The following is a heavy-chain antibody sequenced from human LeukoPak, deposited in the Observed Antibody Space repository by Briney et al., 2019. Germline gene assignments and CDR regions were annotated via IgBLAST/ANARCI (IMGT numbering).Heavy chain of an antibody. V-gene: IGHV4-31*03. D-gene: IGHD1-14*01. Sequence: PSETLSLTCTVPGGSISSGGYYWSWIRQHPGKGLEWIGYIYYSGSTYYNPSLKSRVTISVDTSKNQFSLKLSSVTAADTAVYYCTRTTGRNYYYYGMDVWGQGTTVTVSS. CDR2: IYYSGST. CDR1: GGSISSGGYY. J-gene: IGHJ6*01. CDR3: TRTTGRNYYYYGMDV.